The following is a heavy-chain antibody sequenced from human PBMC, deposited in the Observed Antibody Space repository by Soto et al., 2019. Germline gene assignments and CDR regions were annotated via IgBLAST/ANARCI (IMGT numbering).Heavy chain of an antibody. V-gene: IGHV1-18*01. CDR2: ISAYNIKT. Sequence: QVQLVQSGAEVKKPGASVKVSCKTSGYTFTSYHISWVRQAPGQGLEWMGWISAYNIKTNYAQKFQGRVTMTTDTLTSTAYWELRSLRADDTAVYYCARDAPPTDSWGKGTLVTVSS. J-gene: IGHJ5*01. CDR3: ARDAPPTDS. CDR1: GYTFTSYH.